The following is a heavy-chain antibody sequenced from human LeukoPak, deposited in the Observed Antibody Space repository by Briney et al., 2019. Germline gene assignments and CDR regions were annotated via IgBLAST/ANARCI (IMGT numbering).Heavy chain of an antibody. CDR2: INPNNGGT. V-gene: IGHV1-2*02. CDR3: ARVHSTTLFDY. Sequence: ASVKVPCKASGYTFTGYYMHWVRQAPGQGLEWMGWINPNNGGTVYALKFQGRVTVTSDTSITTAYMELSSLRSDDTAVYCCARVHSTTLFDYWGQGTLVTVSS. CDR1: GYTFTGYY. D-gene: IGHD1-1*01. J-gene: IGHJ4*02.